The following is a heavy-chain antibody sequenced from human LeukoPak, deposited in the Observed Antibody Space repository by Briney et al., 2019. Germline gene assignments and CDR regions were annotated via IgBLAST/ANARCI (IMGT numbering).Heavy chain of an antibody. D-gene: IGHD1-1*01. J-gene: IGHJ4*02. CDR3: ATGNYHFDQ. Sequence: QTVSLTCASCGVSVSSNSAAWNGITPSPARGLEWLGRTYYRSKWYNDHAESVKSRITINPDTSKNQFSLELTSVTPEDTAMYFCATGNYHFDQWGQGTLVTVSP. V-gene: IGHV6-1*01. CDR1: GVSVSSNSAA. CDR2: TYYRSKWYN.